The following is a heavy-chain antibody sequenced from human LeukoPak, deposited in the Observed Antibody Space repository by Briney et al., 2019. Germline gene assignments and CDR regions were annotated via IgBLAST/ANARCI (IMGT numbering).Heavy chain of an antibody. CDR3: AREIPYLGSLDYDILTGYYPIQYYFDY. J-gene: IGHJ4*02. CDR1: GGSISSYY. CDR2: IYYSGNT. Sequence: SETLSLTCSVCGGSISSYYWSWIRQPPGKGLEWIGYIYYSGNTNNNPSLKSRVTMSVDTSKNQFSLKLSSVTAADTAVYYCAREIPYLGSLDYDILTGYYPIQYYFDYWGQGTLVTVSS. V-gene: IGHV4-59*12. D-gene: IGHD3-9*01.